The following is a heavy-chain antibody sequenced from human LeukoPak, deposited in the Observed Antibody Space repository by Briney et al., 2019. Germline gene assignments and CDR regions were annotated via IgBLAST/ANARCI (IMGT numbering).Heavy chain of an antibody. CDR1: GGSFGGYY. J-gene: IGHJ4*02. D-gene: IGHD6-6*01. V-gene: IGHV4-34*01. CDR3: ARASRAARLHY. CDR2: INHSGST. Sequence: PSETLSLTCAVYGGSFGGYYWSWIRQPPGKGLEWIGEINHSGSTNYNPSLKSRVTISVDTSKNQFSLKLSSVTAADTAVYYCARASRAARLHYWGQGTLVTVSS.